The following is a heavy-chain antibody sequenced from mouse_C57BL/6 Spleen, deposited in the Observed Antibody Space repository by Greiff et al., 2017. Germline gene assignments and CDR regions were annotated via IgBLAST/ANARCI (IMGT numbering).Heavy chain of an antibody. J-gene: IGHJ2*01. V-gene: IGHV5-9*01. CDR1: GFTFSSYT. CDR2: ISGGGGNT. Sequence: DVMLVESGGGLVKPGGSLKLSCAASGFTFSSYTMSWVRQTPEKRLEWVATISGGGGNTYYPDSVKGRFTISRDNAKNTLYLQMSSMRSEDTALYYCARLRTGYYFDYWGQGTTLTVSS. CDR3: ARLRTGYYFDY.